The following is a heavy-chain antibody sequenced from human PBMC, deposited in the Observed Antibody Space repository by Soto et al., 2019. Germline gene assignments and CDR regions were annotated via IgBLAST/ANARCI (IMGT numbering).Heavy chain of an antibody. J-gene: IGHJ6*02. D-gene: IGHD6-6*01. CDR2: ISYDGSNK. CDR3: AKDIRGAAPFYYYGMDV. Sequence: GGSLRLSCAASGFTFSSYGMHWVRQAPGKGLEWVAVISYDGSNKYYADSVKGRFTISRDNSKNSLYLQMNSLRTEDTALYYCAKDIRGAAPFYYYGMDVWGQGTTVTVSS. V-gene: IGHV3-30*18. CDR1: GFTFSSYG.